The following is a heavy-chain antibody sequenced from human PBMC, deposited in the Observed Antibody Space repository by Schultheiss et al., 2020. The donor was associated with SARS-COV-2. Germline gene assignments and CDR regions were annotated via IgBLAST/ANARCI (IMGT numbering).Heavy chain of an antibody. CDR1: GFTFSDYS. Sequence: GGSLRLSCAASGFTFSDYSMNWVRQAPGKGLEWVSAISGSGGSTYYADSVKGRFTISRDNSKNTLYLQMNSLRAEDTAVYYCAKRGYDSSGHYSDWYFDLWGRGTLVTVSS. J-gene: IGHJ2*01. V-gene: IGHV3-23*01. D-gene: IGHD3-22*01. CDR2: ISGSGGST. CDR3: AKRGYDSSGHYSDWYFDL.